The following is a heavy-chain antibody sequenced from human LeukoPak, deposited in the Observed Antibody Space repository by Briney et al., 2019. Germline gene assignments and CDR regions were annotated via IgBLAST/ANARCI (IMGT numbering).Heavy chain of an antibody. D-gene: IGHD3-22*01. J-gene: IGHJ4*02. V-gene: IGHV3-23*01. CDR3: AKARRITMIVVVTPFDY. CDR1: GFTFSSYA. CDR2: ISGSGGST. Sequence: GRSLRLSCAASGFTFSSYAMSWVRQAPGKGLEWVSAISGSGGSTYYADSVKGRFTISRDNSKNTLYLQMNSLRAEDTAVYYCAKARRITMIVVVTPFDYWGQGTLVTVSS.